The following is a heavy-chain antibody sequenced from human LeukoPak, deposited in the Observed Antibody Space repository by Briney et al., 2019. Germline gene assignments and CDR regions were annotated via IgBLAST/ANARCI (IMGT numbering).Heavy chain of an antibody. D-gene: IGHD5-18*01. J-gene: IGHJ6*03. CDR3: AREGQARRQRYYYYMDV. CDR1: GFTVSSNY. Sequence: GGSLRLSCAASGFTVSSNYMSWVRQAPGKGLEWVPVIYSGGSTYYADSVKGRFTISRDNSKNTLYLQMNSLRAEDTAVYYCAREGQARRQRYYYYMDVWGKGTTVTVSS. V-gene: IGHV3-66*02. CDR2: IYSGGST.